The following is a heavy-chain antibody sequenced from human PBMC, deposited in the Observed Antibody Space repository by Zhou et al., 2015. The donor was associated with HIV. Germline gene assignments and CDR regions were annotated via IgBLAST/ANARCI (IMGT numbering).Heavy chain of an antibody. V-gene: IGHV3-74*01. CDR1: GFTFSVFV. Sequence: DERLVESGGGLVKSGGSLRLSCETSGFTFSVFVMHWVRQVPGQAPMWVARISDDGNVKTYAESVKGRFTISRDTAKKTLYLQMNSLTVQDTAIYYCVRVRLPGRHFDWLLSPPAYWGQGALVTVSS. CDR2: ISDDGNVK. J-gene: IGHJ4*02. CDR3: VRVRLPGRHFDWLLSPPAY. D-gene: IGHD3-9*01.